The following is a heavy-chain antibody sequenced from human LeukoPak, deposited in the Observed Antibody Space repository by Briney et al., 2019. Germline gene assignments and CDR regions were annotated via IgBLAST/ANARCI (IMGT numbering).Heavy chain of an antibody. CDR3: ARRTASQNNWNSPIDY. J-gene: IGHJ4*02. Sequence: GGSLRLSCAASGFTFSSYGMHWVRQAPGKGLEWVAFIRYDGSNKYYADSVKGRFTISRDNSKNTLYLQMNSLRAEDTAVYYCARRTASQNNWNSPIDYWGQGTLVTVSS. D-gene: IGHD1-7*01. CDR1: GFTFSSYG. V-gene: IGHV3-30*02. CDR2: IRYDGSNK.